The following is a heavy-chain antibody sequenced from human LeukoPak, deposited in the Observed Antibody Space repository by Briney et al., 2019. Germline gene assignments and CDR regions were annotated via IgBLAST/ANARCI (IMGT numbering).Heavy chain of an antibody. CDR1: GFSINHCY. CDR2: IYTGGST. J-gene: IGHJ4*02. V-gene: IGHV3-66*01. CDR3: ARGQSYCGADCYSD. Sequence: GGSLTLSCAASGFSINHCYMTRIRQTPGKELDWVSVIYTGGSTNYGDSVKGRFTISRDNSKNTLYLQMNSLRADDTAIYYCARGQSYCGADCYSDWGQGTLVTVSS. D-gene: IGHD2-21*02.